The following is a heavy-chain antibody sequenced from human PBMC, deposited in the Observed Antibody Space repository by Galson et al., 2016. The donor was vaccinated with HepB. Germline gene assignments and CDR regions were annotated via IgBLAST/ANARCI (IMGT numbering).Heavy chain of an antibody. V-gene: IGHV3-21*01. D-gene: IGHD1-26*01. CDR1: GFTFSSYS. Sequence: SLRLSCAASGFTFSSYSMNWVRQAPGKGLEWASSISSRSNYIYYADSVKGRFTISRDNAKNSLYLQMNSLRAEDTALYYCARDGELGGSYYGRDFDIWGQGTMVTVSS. CDR3: ARDGELGGSYYGRDFDI. J-gene: IGHJ3*02. CDR2: ISSRSNYI.